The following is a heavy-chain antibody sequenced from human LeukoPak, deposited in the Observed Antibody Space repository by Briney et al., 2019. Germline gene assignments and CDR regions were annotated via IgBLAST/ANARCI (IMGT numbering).Heavy chain of an antibody. Sequence: ASVKVSCKASGYTFTSYGISWVRQAPGQGLEWMGWISAYNGNTNYAQKLQGRVTMTTDTSTSTAYMELRSLRSDDTAVYYCARDDDGTTSYYYYYYMDVWGKGTTVTISS. D-gene: IGHD1-14*01. CDR2: ISAYNGNT. CDR1: GYTFTSYG. V-gene: IGHV1-18*01. CDR3: ARDDDGTTSYYYYYYMDV. J-gene: IGHJ6*03.